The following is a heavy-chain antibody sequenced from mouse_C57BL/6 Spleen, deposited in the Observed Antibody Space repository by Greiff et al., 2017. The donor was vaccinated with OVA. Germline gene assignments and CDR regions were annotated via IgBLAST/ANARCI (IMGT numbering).Heavy chain of an antibody. V-gene: IGHV1-69*01. D-gene: IGHD1-1*01. CDR3: ALRYHYAMDY. CDR2: IDPSDSYT. J-gene: IGHJ4*01. Sequence: QVQLQQPGAELVMPGASVKLSCKASGYTFTSYWMHWVKQRPGQGLEWIGEIDPSDSYTNYNQKFKGKSTLTVDKSSSTAYMQLSSLTSEDSAVYYCALRYHYAMDYWGQGTSVTVSS. CDR1: GYTFTSYW.